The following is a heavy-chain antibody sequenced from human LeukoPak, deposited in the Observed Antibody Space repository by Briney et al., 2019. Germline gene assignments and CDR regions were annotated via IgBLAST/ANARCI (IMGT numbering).Heavy chain of an antibody. V-gene: IGHV1-46*01. CDR1: GYTFTSYY. J-gene: IGHJ1*01. D-gene: IGHD3-22*01. CDR3: ASYSDSSGYYGYFHH. CDR2: INPSSGSI. Sequence: GASVKVSCKASGYTFTSYYIHWVRQAPGQGLECMGLINPSSGSISYAQKFQGRVTMTRDTSTSTVYMELSSLGSEDTAVYYCASYSDSSGYYGYFHHWGQGTLVTVSS.